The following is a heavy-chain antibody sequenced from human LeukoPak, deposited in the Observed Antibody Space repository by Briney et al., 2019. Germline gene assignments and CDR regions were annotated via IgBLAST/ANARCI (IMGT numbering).Heavy chain of an antibody. CDR3: ASGSRNWFDP. CDR2: IIPIFGTA. Sequence: ASVKVSCKASGGTFSSYAISWVRQAPGQGLEWMGGIIPIFGTANYAQKFQGRVTITADESTSTAYMELSSLRSEDTVVYYCASGSRNWFDPWGQGTLVTVSS. CDR1: GGTFSSYA. V-gene: IGHV1-69*13. D-gene: IGHD6-13*01. J-gene: IGHJ5*02.